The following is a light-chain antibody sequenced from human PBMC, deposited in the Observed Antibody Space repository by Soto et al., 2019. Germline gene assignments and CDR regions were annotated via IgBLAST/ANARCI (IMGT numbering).Light chain of an antibody. CDR2: EVS. V-gene: IGLV2-14*01. J-gene: IGLJ1*01. CDR1: SSDIGDYDY. CDR3: NSYATGNTRV. Sequence: QPVLAPPASVPGSPGQSITISCTRSSSDIGDYDYVSWYQQHPGKAPKVLISEVSNRPSGVSNRFSGSKSGNTASLTISGLQADDEADYYCNSYATGNTRVFGTGTKVTVL.